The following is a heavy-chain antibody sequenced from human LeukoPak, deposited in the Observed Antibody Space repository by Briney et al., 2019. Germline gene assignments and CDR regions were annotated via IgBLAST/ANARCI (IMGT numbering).Heavy chain of an antibody. J-gene: IGHJ4*02. CDR3: ARAALELYFDY. V-gene: IGHV1-2*02. CDR2: INPNSGGT. D-gene: IGHD1-1*01. CDR1: GYIFTGYY. Sequence: ASVKVSCKASGYIFTGYYIHWVRQAPGQGLEWMGLINPNSGGTSSAQKFQGRVTMTRDTSISTAYMELSRLRSDDTAVYYCARAALELYFDYWGQGTLVTVSS.